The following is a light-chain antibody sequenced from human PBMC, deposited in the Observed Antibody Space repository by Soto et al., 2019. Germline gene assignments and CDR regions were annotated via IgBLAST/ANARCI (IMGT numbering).Light chain of an antibody. Sequence: QSVLTQSPSASASLGASVKLTCTLSSGHSTYAIAWHHQQPEKGPRYLMKLDSDGSHSKGDGIPDRFSGSSSGAERYLTISSLQSEDEADYYCQTWATVPDWVFGGGTKLTVL. J-gene: IGLJ3*02. CDR2: LDSDGSH. CDR3: QTWATVPDWV. CDR1: SGHSTYA. V-gene: IGLV4-69*01.